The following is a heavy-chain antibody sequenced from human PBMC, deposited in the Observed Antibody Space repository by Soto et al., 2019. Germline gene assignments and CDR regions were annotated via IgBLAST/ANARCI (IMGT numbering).Heavy chain of an antibody. V-gene: IGHV3-73*02. J-gene: IGHJ6*02. CDR1: GFTFSGSA. D-gene: IGHD3-9*01. Sequence: EVQLVESGGGLVQPGGSLKLSCADSGFTFSGSAMHWVRQASGKGLEWVGSIRRKTDSYATAYAESVNCRFTISRDYSQNSAYLQMNSLKTEDTAVYFCTRTLTIFAMDVWGQGTTVTVSS. CDR2: IRRKTDSYAT. CDR3: TRTLTIFAMDV.